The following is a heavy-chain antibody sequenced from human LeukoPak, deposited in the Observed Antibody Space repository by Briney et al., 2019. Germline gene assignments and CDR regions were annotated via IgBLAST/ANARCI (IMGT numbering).Heavy chain of an antibody. Sequence: SETLSLTCTVSGGSISSYYWSWIRQPPGKGLEWIGYIYYSGSTNYNPSLKSRVAISVDTSKNQFSLKLSSVTAADTAVYYCASSDYGGKFAYWGQGTLVTVSS. CDR2: IYYSGST. V-gene: IGHV4-59*08. J-gene: IGHJ4*02. CDR3: ASSDYGGKFAY. D-gene: IGHD4-23*01. CDR1: GGSISSYY.